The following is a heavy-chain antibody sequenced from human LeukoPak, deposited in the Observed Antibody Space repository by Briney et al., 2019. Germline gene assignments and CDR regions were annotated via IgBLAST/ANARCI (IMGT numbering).Heavy chain of an antibody. Sequence: SETLSLTCTVSGGSISSYYWSWIRQPPEKGLEWIGYIYYSGSTNYNPSLKSRVTISVDTSKNQFSLKLSSVTAADTTVYYCARGTVTTGPYFQHWGQGTLVTVSS. CDR3: ARGTVTTGPYFQH. J-gene: IGHJ1*01. D-gene: IGHD4-17*01. CDR2: IYYSGST. CDR1: GGSISSYY. V-gene: IGHV4-59*01.